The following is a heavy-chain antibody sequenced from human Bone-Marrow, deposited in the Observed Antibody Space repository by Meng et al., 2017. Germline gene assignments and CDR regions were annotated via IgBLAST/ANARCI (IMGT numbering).Heavy chain of an antibody. CDR2: INPSGGST. CDR1: GYTFTSYY. V-gene: IGHV1-46*01. CDR3: VRDEDISAAGYLFGDY. Sequence: QVQLVQSGAEVKKPGASVKVSCKASGYTFTSYYMHWVRQAPGQGLEWMGIINPSGGSTSYAQKFQGRVTMTRDTSISTAYMELSRLRSDDTAVYYCVRDEDISAAGYLFGDYWGQGTLVTVSS. J-gene: IGHJ4*02. D-gene: IGHD6-13*01.